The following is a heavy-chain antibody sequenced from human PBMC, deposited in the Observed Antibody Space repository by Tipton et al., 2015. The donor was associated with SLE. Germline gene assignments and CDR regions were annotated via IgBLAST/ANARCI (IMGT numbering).Heavy chain of an antibody. CDR1: GFTFDDYA. J-gene: IGHJ4*02. CDR2: INRDGSDT. CDR3: IRYKNGWG. V-gene: IGHV3-74*01. D-gene: IGHD3-10*01. Sequence: SLRLSCAASGFTFDDYAMHWVWQATGKGLEWGSRINRDGSDTQYAESVKGRFTVSRDNAKNTLYLQMNHLRVEDTAVYYCIRYKNGWGWGQGTLVTVS.